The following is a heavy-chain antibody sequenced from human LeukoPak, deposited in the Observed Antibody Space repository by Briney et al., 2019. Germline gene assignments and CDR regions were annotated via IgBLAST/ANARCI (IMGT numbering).Heavy chain of an antibody. J-gene: IGHJ4*02. Sequence: GGSLRLSCTASGFTLGDYAMSWFRQAPGKGLEWVGFIRSKTYGGTTEYAASVKGRFTISRDDSKSIAYLQMNSLKTEDTAVYYCARSDGSGTYYWGQGTLVTVSS. V-gene: IGHV3-49*03. CDR3: ARSDGSGTYY. CDR1: GFTLGDYA. CDR2: IRSKTYGGTT. D-gene: IGHD3-10*01.